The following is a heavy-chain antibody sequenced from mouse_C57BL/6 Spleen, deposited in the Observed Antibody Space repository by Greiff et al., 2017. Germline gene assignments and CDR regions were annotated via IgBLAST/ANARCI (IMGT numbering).Heavy chain of an antibody. J-gene: IGHJ2*01. V-gene: IGHV1-76*01. CDR2: IYPGSGNT. CDR3: GRDEKYYGRSPYYFDD. D-gene: IGHD1-1*01. CDR1: GYTFTDYY. Sequence: QFQLQQSGAELVRPGASVKLSCKASGYTFTDYYINWVKQRPGQGLEWIARIYPGSGNTYYNEKFKGKATLTAEKSSSTAYMQLSSLTSEDSSVYCCGRDEKYYGRSPYYFDDWGQGTTLTVSS.